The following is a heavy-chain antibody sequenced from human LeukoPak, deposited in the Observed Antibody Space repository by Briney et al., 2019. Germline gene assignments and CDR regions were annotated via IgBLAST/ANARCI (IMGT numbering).Heavy chain of an antibody. CDR2: ISSSSSYI. CDR1: GFTFSSYS. V-gene: IGHV3-21*01. J-gene: IGHJ3*02. Sequence: GGSLRLSCAASGFTFSSYSMNWVRQAPGKGLEWVSSISSSSSYIYYADSVKGRFTISRDNAKNSLYLQMNSLRAEDTAVYYCARVVKLLGAFDIWGQGTMVTVSS. D-gene: IGHD1-26*01. CDR3: ARVVKLLGAFDI.